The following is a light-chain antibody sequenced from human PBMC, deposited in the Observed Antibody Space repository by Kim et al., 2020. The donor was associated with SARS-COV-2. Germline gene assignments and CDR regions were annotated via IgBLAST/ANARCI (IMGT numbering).Light chain of an antibody. CDR3: SSYTRRNIYV. CDR1: SSDIGAYNY. CDR2: DVS. J-gene: IGLJ1*01. Sequence: QSALSQPASVSGSPGQSITISCTGTSSDIGAYNYVSWYQQHPGKAPKVVIFDVSQRPSGVSDRFSGSKSGNTASLTISGLQAEDEADYYCSSYTRRNIYVFSSGTTVTVL. V-gene: IGLV2-14*03.